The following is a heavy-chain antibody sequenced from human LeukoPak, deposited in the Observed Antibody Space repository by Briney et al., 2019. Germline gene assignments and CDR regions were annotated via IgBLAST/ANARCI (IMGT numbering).Heavy chain of an antibody. J-gene: IGHJ4*02. CDR3: ARTYSSFFSFDY. D-gene: IGHD6-6*01. CDR1: GFTFSSYG. V-gene: IGHV3-33*01. Sequence: GGSLRLSCAASGFTFSSYGMQWVRQAPGKGLEWVAVIWYDGSNKYYADSVKGRFTISRDNSKNTLYLQMNSLRAEDTAVYYCARTYSSFFSFDYWGQGTLVTVSS. CDR2: IWYDGSNK.